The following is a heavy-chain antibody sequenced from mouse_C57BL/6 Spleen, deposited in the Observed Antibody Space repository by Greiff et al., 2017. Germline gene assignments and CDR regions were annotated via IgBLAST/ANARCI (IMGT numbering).Heavy chain of an antibody. V-gene: IGHV5-9*01. CDR2: ISGGGGNT. J-gene: IGHJ3*01. Sequence: EVHLVESGGGLVQPGGSLKLSCAASGFTFSSYTMSWVRQTPEKRLEWVATISGGGGNTYYPDSVKGRFIISRDNAKNTLYLQMSSLRSEDTALYYCARRGDTGSLAYWGQGTLVTVSA. CDR3: ARRGDTGSLAY. CDR1: GFTFSSYT. D-gene: IGHD5-1-1*01.